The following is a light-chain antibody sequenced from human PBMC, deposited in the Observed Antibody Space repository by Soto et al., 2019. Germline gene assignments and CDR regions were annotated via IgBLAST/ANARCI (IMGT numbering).Light chain of an antibody. J-gene: IGKJ2*01. CDR1: QTIITY. CDR3: QQSDSTPYT. CDR2: DAS. V-gene: IGKV1-39*01. Sequence: DIQMTQSPSSLSASVGDRVTITCLASQTIITYLNWYQQKPGKAPRLLIYDASSLLSGVPSRFSGRGSGTDFTITSASLHPEDFSPYYCQQSDSTPYTFGQGTKVEI.